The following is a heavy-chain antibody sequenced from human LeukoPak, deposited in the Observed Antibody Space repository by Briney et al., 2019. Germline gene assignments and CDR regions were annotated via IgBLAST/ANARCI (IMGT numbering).Heavy chain of an antibody. CDR1: GGSISSSSYY. CDR2: IYYSGST. D-gene: IGHD2/OR15-2a*01. Sequence: PSETLSVTCTVSGGSISSSSYYWGWIRQPPGKGLEWIGNIYYSGSTYYNPSLKSRVTISVDTSKNHFSLKLSSVTAADTAVYYCASVIDVVFDYWGQGALVTVSS. CDR3: ASVIDVVFDY. V-gene: IGHV4-39*02. J-gene: IGHJ4*02.